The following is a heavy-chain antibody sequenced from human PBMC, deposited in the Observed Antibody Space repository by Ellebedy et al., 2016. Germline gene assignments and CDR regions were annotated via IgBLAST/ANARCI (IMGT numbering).Heavy chain of an antibody. J-gene: IGHJ4*02. CDR2: ISGSGGST. Sequence: GGSLRLSCAASGFTFSSYAMHWVRQAPGKGLEWVSAISGSGGSTYYADSVKGRFTISRDNSKNTLYLQMNSLRAEDTAVYYCARSGSYGRSPFDYWGQGTLVTVSS. CDR1: GFTFSSYA. CDR3: ARSGSYGRSPFDY. V-gene: IGHV3-23*01. D-gene: IGHD1-26*01.